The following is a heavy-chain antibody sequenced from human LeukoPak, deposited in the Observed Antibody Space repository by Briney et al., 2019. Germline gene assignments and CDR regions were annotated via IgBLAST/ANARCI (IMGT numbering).Heavy chain of an antibody. Sequence: GASVKVSSKAFVYTFTGYYMHWVRQAPGQGLEWMGWINPNSGGTNYAQKFQGRVTMTRDTSISTAYMELSRLRSDDTAVYYCARGGWEPAAKNYYYYMDVWGKGTTVTVS. V-gene: IGHV1-2*02. D-gene: IGHD2-2*01. CDR2: INPNSGGT. J-gene: IGHJ6*03. CDR1: VYTFTGYY. CDR3: ARGGWEPAAKNYYYYMDV.